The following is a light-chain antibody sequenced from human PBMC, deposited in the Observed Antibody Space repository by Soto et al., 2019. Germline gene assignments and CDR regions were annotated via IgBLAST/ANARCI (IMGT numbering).Light chain of an antibody. Sequence: DIQMTQFPSALSASVGDRVTITCRASQNVNNWLAWYQHKPGKAPQLLIYDASVLESGVPSRFSGSGSGTEFALAINGPQSDDFATYYCQQYNTYWTFGPGTKVEVE. CDR1: QNVNNW. J-gene: IGKJ1*01. CDR3: QQYNTYWT. V-gene: IGKV1-5*01. CDR2: DAS.